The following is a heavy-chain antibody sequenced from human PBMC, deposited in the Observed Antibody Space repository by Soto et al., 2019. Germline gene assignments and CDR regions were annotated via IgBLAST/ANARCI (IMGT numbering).Heavy chain of an antibody. J-gene: IGHJ4*02. D-gene: IGHD3-3*01. V-gene: IGHV2-5*02. Sequence: QITLNESGPTVVRPTETLTLTCRFSGFSLTTSGVGVGWIRQSPGKAPEWLAIIYWDDDKRYSASLKSRLTLTKDTSKNQVVLTVSDLDPTDTATYYCAHRVLRTVFGLVTTTAIYFDFWGQGTPVAVSS. CDR1: GFSLTTSGVG. CDR2: IYWDDDK. CDR3: AHRVLRTVFGLVTTTAIYFDF.